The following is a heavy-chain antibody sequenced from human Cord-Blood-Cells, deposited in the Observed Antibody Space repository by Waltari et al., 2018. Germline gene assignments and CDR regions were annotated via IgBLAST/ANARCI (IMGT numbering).Heavy chain of an antibody. CDR1: GFTLDDYA. V-gene: IGHV3-9*01. D-gene: IGHD3-3*01. Sequence: EVQMVESGGGLLQPARSLRLSCAASGFTLDDYAMHWVRQAPGKGMEWVSGMCWNGGGIGDADHVKGRFTISKNDAKNSLNLQMNSLRAEDTAVYYCAKDGKPDLGSDAFDIWGQGTMVTVSS. J-gene: IGHJ3*02. CDR3: AKDGKPDLGSDAFDI. CDR2: MCWNGGGI.